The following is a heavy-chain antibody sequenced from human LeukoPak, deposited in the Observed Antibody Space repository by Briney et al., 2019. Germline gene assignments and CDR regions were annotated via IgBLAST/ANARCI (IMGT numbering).Heavy chain of an antibody. V-gene: IGHV3-11*01. CDR2: ITSAGRAI. D-gene: IGHD5-12*01. CDR1: GFTFSDFY. J-gene: IGHJ4*02. CDR3: ASDIVATSGDF. Sequence: GGSLRLSCAASGFTFSDFYMSWLRQAPGKGLEWVSYITSAGRAIYYADSVQGRFTISRDNARNSLYLQMNGLRAEDTAVYYCASDIVATSGDFWGQGTLVTVSS.